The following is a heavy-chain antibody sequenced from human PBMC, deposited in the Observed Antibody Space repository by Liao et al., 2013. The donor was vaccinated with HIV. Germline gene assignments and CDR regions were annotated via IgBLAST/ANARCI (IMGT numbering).Heavy chain of an antibody. CDR3: ARESSTWYYD. CDR2: IYYSETA. D-gene: IGHD3-3*01. Sequence: QLQLRESGPGLVKPSETLSLTCTVSGGSITSTSYSWGWIRQIPGKGLEWIGSIYYSETAHYNPSLKSRVTISVDTSKNQFSLKLSSVTAADTAVYYCARESSTWYYDWGQGTLVTVSS. V-gene: IGHV4-39*07. J-gene: IGHJ4*02. CDR1: GGSITSTSYS.